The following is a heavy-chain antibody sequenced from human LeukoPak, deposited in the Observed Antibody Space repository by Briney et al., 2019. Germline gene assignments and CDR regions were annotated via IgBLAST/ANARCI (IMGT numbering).Heavy chain of an antibody. V-gene: IGHV1-18*01. D-gene: IGHD2-15*01. J-gene: IGHJ6*02. CDR2: ISAYNGNT. CDR3: ARRPSGVVAAYYYYGMDV. Sequence: GASVKVSCKASGGTFSSYGISWVRQAPGQGLEWMGWISAYNGNTNYAQKLQGRVTMTTDTSTSTAYMELRSLRSDDTAVYYCARRPSGVVAAYYYYGMDVWGQGTTVTVSS. CDR1: GGTFSSYG.